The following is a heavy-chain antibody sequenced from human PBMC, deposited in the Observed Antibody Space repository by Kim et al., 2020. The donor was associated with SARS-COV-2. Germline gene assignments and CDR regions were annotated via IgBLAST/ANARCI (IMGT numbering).Heavy chain of an antibody. J-gene: IGHJ6*02. CDR3: AKDRGGGSCYVSYCYYYGMDV. D-gene: IGHD2-15*01. Sequence: GGSLRLSCAASGFTFDDYAMHWVRQAPGKGLEWVSGISWNSGSIGYADSVKGRFTISRDNAKNSLYLQMNSLRAEETALYYCAKDRGGGSCYVSYCYYYGMDVWGQGTTVTVSS. V-gene: IGHV3-9*01. CDR1: GFTFDDYA. CDR2: ISWNSGSI.